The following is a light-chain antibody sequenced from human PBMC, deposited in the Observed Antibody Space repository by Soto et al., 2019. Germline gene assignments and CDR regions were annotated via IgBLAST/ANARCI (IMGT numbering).Light chain of an antibody. Sequence: DIQMTQSPSSLSASVGDRVTITCRASQSISSYLNWYQQKPGKAPKLLIYAASSLQSGVPSRFSGGGSGTDFTLTISSLQPEDFATYYCQQSDSTPPWTFGQGTKVEIK. V-gene: IGKV1-39*01. J-gene: IGKJ1*01. CDR1: QSISSY. CDR2: AAS. CDR3: QQSDSTPPWT.